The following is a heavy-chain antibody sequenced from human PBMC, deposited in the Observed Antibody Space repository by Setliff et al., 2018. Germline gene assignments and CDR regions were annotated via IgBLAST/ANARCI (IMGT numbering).Heavy chain of an antibody. D-gene: IGHD3-22*01. J-gene: IGHJ4*02. CDR1: GGPLNSYS. Sequence: SVKVSCKASGGPLNSYSFSWVRQAPGQGLEWMGRIIPVLDITRYSQKFQGRVTITADKSTGIIYMELTSLRTDDTAVYYCARHPPPPNYFDIGALDSWGQGTLVTVSS. CDR3: ARHPPPPNYFDIGALDS. CDR2: IIPVLDIT. V-gene: IGHV1-69*02.